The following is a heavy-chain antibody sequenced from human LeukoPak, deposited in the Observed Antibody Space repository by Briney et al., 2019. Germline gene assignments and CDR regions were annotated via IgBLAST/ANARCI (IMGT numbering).Heavy chain of an antibody. J-gene: IGHJ6*04. CDR3: ARTNGQVATMPLYYYYGMDV. Sequence: SVKVSCKASGGTFSSYAISWVRQAPGQGLEWMGGIIPIFGTANYAQKFQGRVTITADESTSTAYMELSSLRSEDTAVYYCARTNGQVATMPLYYYYGMDVWGKGTTVTVSS. V-gene: IGHV1-69*13. CDR2: IIPIFGTA. D-gene: IGHD5-12*01. CDR1: GGTFSSYA.